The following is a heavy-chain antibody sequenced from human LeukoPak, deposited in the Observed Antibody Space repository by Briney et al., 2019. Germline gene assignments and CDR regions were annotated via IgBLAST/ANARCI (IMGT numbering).Heavy chain of an antibody. Sequence: SEALSLTCTVSGDSITSGSYYWGWIRQTPGKGLEWIGNIYSSGSTSFNPSLKSRITMSVDTSKNQFSLKLNSVTAADTAVYFCARDSGYWLYWGQGTLVTVSS. V-gene: IGHV4-39*07. CDR1: GDSITSGSYY. J-gene: IGHJ4*02. CDR2: IYSSGST. CDR3: ARDSGYWLY. D-gene: IGHD3-22*01.